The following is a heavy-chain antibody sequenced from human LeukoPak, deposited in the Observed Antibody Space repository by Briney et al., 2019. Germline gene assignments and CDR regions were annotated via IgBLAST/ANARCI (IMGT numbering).Heavy chain of an antibody. CDR3: ARESTRERPGC. V-gene: IGHV3-7*01. Sequence: GGSLRLSCAASGFTLSDYWMSWVRQAPGKGLEWVANIDQDGSDENYVDSVKGRFTISRDDAKNSLYLQMSSLRADDTAMYYCARESTRERPGCWGQGTLVTVSS. J-gene: IGHJ4*02. D-gene: IGHD1-1*01. CDR1: GFTLSDYW. CDR2: IDQDGSDE.